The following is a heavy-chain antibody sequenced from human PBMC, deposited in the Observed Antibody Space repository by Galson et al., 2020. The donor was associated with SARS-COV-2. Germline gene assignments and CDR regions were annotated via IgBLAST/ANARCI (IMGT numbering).Heavy chain of an antibody. Sequence: GGSLRLSCAASGFTFSNAWMSWVRQAPGKGLEWVGRIKSKTDGGTTDYAAPVKGRFTISRDDSKNTLYLQMNSLKTEDTAVYYCTTDYVQLVATEGAYYFYYWGQGTLVTVSS. CDR3: TTDYVQLVATEGAYYFYY. CDR2: IKSKTDGGTT. D-gene: IGHD5-12*01. CDR1: GFTFSNAW. J-gene: IGHJ4*02. V-gene: IGHV3-15*01.